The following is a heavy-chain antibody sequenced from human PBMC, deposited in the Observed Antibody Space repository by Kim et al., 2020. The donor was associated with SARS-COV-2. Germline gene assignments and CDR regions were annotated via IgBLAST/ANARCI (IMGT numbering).Heavy chain of an antibody. D-gene: IGHD2-2*01. CDR2: IYTSGSS. CDR3: ARGSWDCISASCFGGWFDP. J-gene: IGHJ5*02. Sequence: SETLSLTCTVSGGSISSYYWNWIRQPAGKGLEWIGRIYTSGSSGYNPSLKSRVSMSVDMSENQISLKLRSVTAADTAVYFCARGSWDCISASCFGGWFDP. CDR1: GGSISSYY. V-gene: IGHV4-4*07.